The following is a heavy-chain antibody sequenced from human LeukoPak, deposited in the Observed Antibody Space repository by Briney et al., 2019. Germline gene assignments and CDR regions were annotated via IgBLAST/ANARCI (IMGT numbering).Heavy chain of an antibody. J-gene: IGHJ4*02. CDR1: GGSISSSSYY. CDR2: IYYSGST. Sequence: SETLSLTCTVSGGSISSSSYYWGWIRQPPGTGLEWIGSIYYSGSTYYNPSLKSRVTISVDTSKNQFSLKLSSVTAADTAVYYCARHGSGSGWFPFDYWGQGTLVTVSS. D-gene: IGHD6-19*01. V-gene: IGHV4-39*01. CDR3: ARHGSGSGWFPFDY.